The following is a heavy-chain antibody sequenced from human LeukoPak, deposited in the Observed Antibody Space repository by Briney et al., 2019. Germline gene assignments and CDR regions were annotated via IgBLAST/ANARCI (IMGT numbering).Heavy chain of an antibody. CDR2: IYPRDSTT. CDR3: ARRAIIQGTSALDF. CDR1: GYTFTHDG. D-gene: IGHD3-3*01. Sequence: PGESLKISCKSSGYTFTHDGIGWVRQMPGKGLEWMGIIYPRDSTTRYSPAFEGQVTISVDKSITTAYLQWSSLKASDTAMYYCARRAIIQGTSALDFWGQGTVVIVSS. V-gene: IGHV5-51*01. J-gene: IGHJ4*02.